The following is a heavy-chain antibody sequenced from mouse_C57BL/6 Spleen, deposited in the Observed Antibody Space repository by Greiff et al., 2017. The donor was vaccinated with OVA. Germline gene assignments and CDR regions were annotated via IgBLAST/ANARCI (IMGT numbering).Heavy chain of an antibody. CDR2: IWSGGST. Sequence: VTLVESGPGLVQPSQSLSITCTVSGFSLTSYGVHWVRQPPGKGLEWLGVIWSGGSTDYNAAFISRLSISKDNSKSQVFFKMNSLQADDTAIYYCAKKGMVTTGYAMDYWGQGTSVTVSS. D-gene: IGHD2-2*01. J-gene: IGHJ4*01. V-gene: IGHV2-4*01. CDR1: GFSLTSYG. CDR3: AKKGMVTTGYAMDY.